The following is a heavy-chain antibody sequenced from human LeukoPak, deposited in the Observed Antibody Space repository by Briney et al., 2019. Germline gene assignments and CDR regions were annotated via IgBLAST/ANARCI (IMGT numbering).Heavy chain of an antibody. Sequence: SETLSLTCTVSGGSISSYYWSWIRQPPGKGLEWIGYIHYSGSTNYNPPLKSRVTISVDTSKNQFSLKLSSVTAADTAVYYCARGGRDADNWFDPWGQGTLVTVSS. D-gene: IGHD3-16*01. CDR2: IHYSGST. CDR1: GGSISSYY. CDR3: ARGGRDADNWFDP. V-gene: IGHV4-59*01. J-gene: IGHJ5*02.